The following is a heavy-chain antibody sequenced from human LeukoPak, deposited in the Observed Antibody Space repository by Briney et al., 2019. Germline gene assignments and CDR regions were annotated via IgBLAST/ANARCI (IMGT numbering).Heavy chain of an antibody. CDR3: SRAARAWELRVLYYFDY. CDR2: IYYSGST. D-gene: IGHD1-26*01. J-gene: IGHJ4*02. V-gene: IGHV4-31*03. CDR1: GGSISSGGYY. Sequence: PSETLSLTCTVSGGSISSGGYYWSWIRQHPGKGLEWIGYIYYSGSTYYNPSLKSRVTISVETSKNQFSLNLSSVTAADTAVYYCSRAARAWELRVLYYFDYWGQGTLVSVTS.